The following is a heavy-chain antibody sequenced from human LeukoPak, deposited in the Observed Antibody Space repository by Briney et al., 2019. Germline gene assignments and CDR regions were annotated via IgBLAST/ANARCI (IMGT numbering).Heavy chain of an antibody. V-gene: IGHV4-59*08. Sequence: SETLSLTCTVSGGSISSYYWSWIRQPPGKGLEWIGYVYYIGNTNYNPSLKSRVTISVDTSKNQFSLKMSSVAVADTAVYYCTRRGTSGSLDYWGQGTLVTVSS. CDR2: VYYIGNT. D-gene: IGHD2-8*01. CDR1: GGSISSYY. J-gene: IGHJ4*02. CDR3: TRRGTSGSLDY.